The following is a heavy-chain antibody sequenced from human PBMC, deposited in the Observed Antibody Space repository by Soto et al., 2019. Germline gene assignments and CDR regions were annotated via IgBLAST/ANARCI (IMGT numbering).Heavy chain of an antibody. CDR3: AGQRSPEGWFDP. V-gene: IGHV4-28*01. J-gene: IGHJ5*02. Sequence: SETLSLTCAVSGYSISSSNWWGWIRQPPGKGLEWIGYIYYSGSTYYNPSVTGRVSMSVDTSKNQFSLKLSSVTAVDTAIYYCAGQRSPEGWFDPWGQGTLVTVSS. CDR2: IYYSGST. D-gene: IGHD3-10*01. CDR1: GYSISSSNW.